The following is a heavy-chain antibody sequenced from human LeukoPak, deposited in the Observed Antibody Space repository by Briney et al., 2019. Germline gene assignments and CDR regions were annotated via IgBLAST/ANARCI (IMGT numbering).Heavy chain of an antibody. V-gene: IGHV3-48*03. CDR1: GFTFSSYE. J-gene: IGHJ4*02. Sequence: PGGSLRLSXAASGFTFSSYEMNWIRQAPGKGLEWVSYISSSGSTIYYADSVKGRFTISRDNAKNSLYLQMNSLRAEDTAVYYCARGPYYGDYTPDYWGQGTLVTVSS. D-gene: IGHD4-17*01. CDR3: ARGPYYGDYTPDY. CDR2: ISSSGSTI.